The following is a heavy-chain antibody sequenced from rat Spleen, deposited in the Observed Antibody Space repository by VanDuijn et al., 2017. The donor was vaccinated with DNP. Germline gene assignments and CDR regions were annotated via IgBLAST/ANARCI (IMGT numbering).Heavy chain of an antibody. J-gene: IGHJ2*01. Sequence: EVQLVASGGGVVQPGRSLKLSCAASGFTFSDYYMAWVRQAPTKGLEWVAYISYDGGSTYRGDSVKGGFTISRDNAKSTLYLQMNSLRSEDMATYYCARHVLPLRVWDYWGQGVMVTVSS. CDR2: ISYDGGST. CDR3: ARHVLPLRVWDY. V-gene: IGHV5-22*01. CDR1: GFTFSDYY. D-gene: IGHD1-4*01.